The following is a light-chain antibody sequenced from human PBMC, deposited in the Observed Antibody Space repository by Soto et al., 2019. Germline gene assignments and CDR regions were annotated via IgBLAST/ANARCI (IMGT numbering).Light chain of an antibody. CDR2: DAS. CDR1: QSVSGW. Sequence: DIQMTQSPSTLSASVGDTVTVTFRASQSVSGWLAWYQQKPGEAPKLLIYDASSLQSGVPSRFSGSGSGTDFTLTISSLEPEDFAVYYCQQRSNWPPITFGQGTRLEIK. V-gene: IGKV1-5*01. J-gene: IGKJ5*01. CDR3: QQRSNWPPIT.